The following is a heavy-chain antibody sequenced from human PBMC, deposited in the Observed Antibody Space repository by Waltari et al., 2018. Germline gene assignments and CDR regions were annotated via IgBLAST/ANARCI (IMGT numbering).Heavy chain of an antibody. CDR1: GYIFTRFG. V-gene: IGHV1-18*01. J-gene: IGHJ4*02. Sequence: QVQLVKSGAEVKKPGASVKVSCKAYGYIFTRFGIRWVRQAPGQGLEWMGWISAYNNSTNYAQKIQGRVTMTTDTSTSTAYMELRSLISDDTAVYYCARGDDILTDYYKGLDYWGRGTLVTVSS. CDR2: ISAYNNST. D-gene: IGHD3-9*01. CDR3: ARGDDILTDYYKGLDY.